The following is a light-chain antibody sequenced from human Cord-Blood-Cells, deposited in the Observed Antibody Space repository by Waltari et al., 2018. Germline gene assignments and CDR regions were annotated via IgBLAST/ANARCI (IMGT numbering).Light chain of an antibody. CDR1: QSVLYSSNNKNN. J-gene: IGKJ1*01. CDR2: WAS. CDR3: QQYYSTPPT. Sequence: DIVMTQSPDSLALSLGERATINCQSSQSVLYSSNNKNNLAWYQQKPGQPPKLLIHWASSRESGVPDRFSGSGSGTDFTLTISSLQAEDVAVYYCQQYYSTPPTFGQGTKVEIK. V-gene: IGKV4-1*01.